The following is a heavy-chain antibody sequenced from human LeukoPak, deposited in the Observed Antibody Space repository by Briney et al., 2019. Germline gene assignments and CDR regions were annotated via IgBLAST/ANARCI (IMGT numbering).Heavy chain of an antibody. D-gene: IGHD3-22*01. CDR1: GFTFSGYT. CDR3: ARHVVAVGFDY. CDR2: ITSSSSYI. J-gene: IGHJ4*02. V-gene: IGHV3-21*01. Sequence: GGSLRLSCAASGFTFSGYTMNWVRQAPGKGLEWVSSITSSSSYIYYADSVKGRFTISRDNAKNSLYLQMNNLRAEDTAVYYCARHVVAVGFDYWGQGTLVTVSS.